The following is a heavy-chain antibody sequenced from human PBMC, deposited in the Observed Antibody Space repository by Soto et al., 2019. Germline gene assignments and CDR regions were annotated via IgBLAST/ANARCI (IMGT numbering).Heavy chain of an antibody. CDR3: ARDLFPFTVYPGAFDP. V-gene: IGHV4-31*03. CDR1: GGSISSGGYY. CDR2: IYYSGST. D-gene: IGHD4-17*01. Sequence: SETLSLTCTVSGGSISSGGYYWSWIRQHPGKGLEWIGYIYYSGSTYYNPSLKSRVTISVDTSKNQFSLKLSSVTAADTAVYYCARDLFPFTVYPGAFDPWGQGTLVTVSS. J-gene: IGHJ5*02.